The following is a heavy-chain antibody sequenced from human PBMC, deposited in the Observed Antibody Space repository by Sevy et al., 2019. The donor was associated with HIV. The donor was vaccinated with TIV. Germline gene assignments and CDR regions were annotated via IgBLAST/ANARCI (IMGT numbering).Heavy chain of an antibody. CDR1: GFTFNIYE. CDR2: ISSSFTNI. D-gene: IGHD3-16*02. J-gene: IGHJ4*02. Sequence: WGSLRLSCVASGFTFNIYEMNWVRQAPGQGLEWVSYISSSFTNIYYTDSVKGRFTISRDNAKNSLYLQMNSLRAEDTAVYYCARRLRLGELSSYYFDYWGQGTLVTVSS. CDR3: ARRLRLGELSSYYFDY. V-gene: IGHV3-48*03.